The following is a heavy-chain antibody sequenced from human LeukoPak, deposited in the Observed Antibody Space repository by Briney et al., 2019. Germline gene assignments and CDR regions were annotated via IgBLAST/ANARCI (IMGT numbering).Heavy chain of an antibody. CDR2: ISYDGSNK. V-gene: IGHV3-30-3*01. Sequence: PAGSLRLSCAASGFTFSSYAMHWVRQAPGKGLEWVAAISYDGSNKYYADSVKGRFTISRDNSKNTLYLQMNSLRAEDTAVYYCARGPGIVGATDWFDPGGQGTLVTVSS. J-gene: IGHJ5*02. CDR3: ARGPGIVGATDWFDP. CDR1: GFTFSSYA. D-gene: IGHD1-26*01.